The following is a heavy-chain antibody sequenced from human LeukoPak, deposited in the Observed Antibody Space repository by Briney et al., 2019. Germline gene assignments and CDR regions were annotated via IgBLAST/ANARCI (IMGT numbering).Heavy chain of an antibody. J-gene: IGHJ3*02. CDR3: AKGGWLQFRAFDI. D-gene: IGHD5-24*01. V-gene: IGHV3-23*01. Sequence: GGSLRLSCAASGFTFSSYAMSWVCQAPGKGLEWVSSISGSGGATFSADSVKGRFTISRDNSKNTLYLQMNSLRAEDTAVYYCAKGGWLQFRAFDIWGQGTMVTVSS. CDR1: GFTFSSYA. CDR2: ISGSGGAT.